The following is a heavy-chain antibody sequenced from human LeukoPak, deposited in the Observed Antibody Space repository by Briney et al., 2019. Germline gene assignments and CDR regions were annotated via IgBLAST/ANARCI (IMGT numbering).Heavy chain of an antibody. D-gene: IGHD5-12*01. CDR1: GGSFSSYY. Sequence: SETLSLTCAVYGGSFSSYYWSWIRQPPGKGLEWIGYIFNSGSTNYNPSLKSRVTISVHTSKNQFSLKVSSVTAADTAVYYCARRRRGYNGYEDAFDIWGQGTMVTVSS. CDR3: ARRRRGYNGYEDAFDI. V-gene: IGHV4-59*08. CDR2: IFNSGST. J-gene: IGHJ3*02.